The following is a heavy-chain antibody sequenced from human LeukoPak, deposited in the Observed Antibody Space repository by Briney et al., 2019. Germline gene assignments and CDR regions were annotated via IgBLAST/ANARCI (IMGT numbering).Heavy chain of an antibody. Sequence: PGGSLRLSCAASGFSVNNKYMTWVRQTPAKGLEWVSVIYSGGGTYYADFVQGRFTISRDDSKNTLFLQMNSLRAGDSAVYYCASAMNFGHFDLWGRGTLVTVSS. CDR1: GFSVNNKY. CDR3: ASAMNFGHFDL. J-gene: IGHJ2*01. D-gene: IGHD2-2*01. CDR2: IYSGGGT. V-gene: IGHV3-53*01.